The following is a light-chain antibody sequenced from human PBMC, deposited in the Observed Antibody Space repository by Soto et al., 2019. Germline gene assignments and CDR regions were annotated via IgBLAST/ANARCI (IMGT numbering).Light chain of an antibody. V-gene: IGLV4-60*03. CDR1: SGHSSYI. CDR3: ETWDTNTRV. CDR2: LEGSGSY. J-gene: IGLJ7*01. Sequence: QAVVTQSSSASASLGSSVKLTCTLNSGHSSYIIAWHQQPPGKAPRYLMNLEGSGSYNKGSGVPDRFSGSSSGADRYLTISNLQSEDEADYYCETWDTNTRVFGGGTQLTVL.